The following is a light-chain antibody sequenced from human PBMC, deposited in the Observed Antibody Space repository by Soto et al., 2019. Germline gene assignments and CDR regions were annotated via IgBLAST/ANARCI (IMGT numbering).Light chain of an antibody. CDR2: GAS. Sequence: EIVLTQSPGTLSLSPGERATLSCRASQSVSSTRLAWYQQKPGQAPRLLIYGASTRAAGIADRFSGSGSGTDFTLTISRLEPEDFAVYFCHRHGDSINFGQGTRLDI. V-gene: IGKV3-20*01. J-gene: IGKJ5*01. CDR3: HRHGDSIN. CDR1: QSVSSTR.